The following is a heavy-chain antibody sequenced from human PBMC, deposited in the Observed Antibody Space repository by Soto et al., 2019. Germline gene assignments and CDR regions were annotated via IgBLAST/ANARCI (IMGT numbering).Heavy chain of an antibody. CDR2: ISHSGTT. CDR3: ARGFCSGNYFYLHVDY. V-gene: IGHV4-34*01. J-gene: IGHJ4*02. Sequence: PSQTLPLTAAVHAGSFSGYFWTFIRQPPGDGLEWICEISHSGTTSYNPSLKSPVTVSVDASRNQFSLHLTSVTAADTAVYYCARGFCSGNYFYLHVDYGGPGTLVKVSS. D-gene: IGHD3-22*01. CDR1: AGSFSGYF.